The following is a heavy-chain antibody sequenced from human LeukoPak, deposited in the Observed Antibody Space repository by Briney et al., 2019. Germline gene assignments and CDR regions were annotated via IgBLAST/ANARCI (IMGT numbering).Heavy chain of an antibody. CDR3: ARAASGWYSYYDP. CDR1: GYTFTSYY. J-gene: IGHJ3*01. Sequence: ASVKVSCKASGYTFTSYYMHWVRQAPGQGLEWMGWMNPNSGNTGYAQKFQGRVTMTRNTSISTAYMELSSLRSEDTAVYYCARAASGWYSYYDPWGQGTMVTVSS. V-gene: IGHV1-8*02. D-gene: IGHD6-19*01. CDR2: MNPNSGNT.